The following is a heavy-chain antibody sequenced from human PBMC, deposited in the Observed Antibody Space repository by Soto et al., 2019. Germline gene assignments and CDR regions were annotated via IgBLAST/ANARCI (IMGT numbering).Heavy chain of an antibody. J-gene: IGHJ6*02. CDR3: ARDTAWAAAGYYYYYGMDV. CDR1: GGSISSYY. D-gene: IGHD6-13*01. CDR2: IYTSAST. Sequence: SETLSLPCTVSGGSISSYYWSWIRQPAGKGLEWIGRIYTSASTNYNPSLKRRVTMSVDTSKNQFSPKLSSVTAPDTAVYYCARDTAWAAAGYYYYYGMDVWGQGTTVTVSS. V-gene: IGHV4-4*07.